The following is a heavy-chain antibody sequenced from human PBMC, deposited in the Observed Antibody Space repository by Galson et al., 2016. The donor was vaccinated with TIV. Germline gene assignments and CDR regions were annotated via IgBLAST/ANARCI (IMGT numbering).Heavy chain of an antibody. CDR2: IGRSGADT. CDR3: ARDGRDDYKPHLAI. V-gene: IGHV3-23*01. CDR1: GFTFSAYV. D-gene: IGHD5-24*01. J-gene: IGHJ4*02. Sequence: SLRLSCAASGFTFSAYVMNWARQAPGKGLEWVARIGRSGADTYYAGSVKGRFTISRDNSRDTLYLQMNSLRSDDTAIYYCARDGRDDYKPHLAIWGQGTLVTFSS.